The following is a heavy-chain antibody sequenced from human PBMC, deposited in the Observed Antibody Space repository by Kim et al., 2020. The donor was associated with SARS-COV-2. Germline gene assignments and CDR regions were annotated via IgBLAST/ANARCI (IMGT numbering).Heavy chain of an antibody. CDR2: ISSSSSYI. D-gene: IGHD3-22*01. J-gene: IGHJ2*01. V-gene: IGHV3-21*01. Sequence: GGSLRLSCAASGFTFSSYSMNWVRQAPGKGLEWVSSISSSSSYIYYADSVKGRFTISRDNAKNSLYLQMNSLRAEDTAVYYCAHVFGVYDSSPWYFDLWGRGTLVTVSS. CDR3: AHVFGVYDSSPWYFDL. CDR1: GFTFSSYS.